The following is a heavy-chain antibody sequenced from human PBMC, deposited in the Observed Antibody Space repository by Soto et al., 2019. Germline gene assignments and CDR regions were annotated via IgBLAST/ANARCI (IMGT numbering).Heavy chain of an antibody. CDR3: ARDAHYDFWSGRFDY. D-gene: IGHD3-3*01. Sequence: QVQLQESGPGLVKPSQTLSLTCTVSGGSISSGGYYWSWIRQHPGKGLEWIGYIYYSGSTYYNPSLKSRVTISVDTSKNQFSLKLSSVSAADTAVYYCARDAHYDFWSGRFDYWGQGTLATVSS. V-gene: IGHV4-31*03. CDR2: IYYSGST. J-gene: IGHJ4*02. CDR1: GGSISSGGYY.